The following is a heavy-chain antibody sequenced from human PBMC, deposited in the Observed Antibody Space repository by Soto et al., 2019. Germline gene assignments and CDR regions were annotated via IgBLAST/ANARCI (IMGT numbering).Heavy chain of an antibody. CDR2: ISYDGGLQ. Sequence: QAHLVESGGGVVQPGRSLRLSCADSGFTFTSYGMHWVRQAPGTRLEWVAVISYDGGLQHYADSVKGRFTISRANSKNMVVLQMNSLRAEDTAVYYCVSDRGYGHASVPYSWGQGTLVSVSS. D-gene: IGHD3-10*01. V-gene: IGHV3-30*03. CDR1: GFTFTSYG. CDR3: VSDRGYGHASVPYS. J-gene: IGHJ4*02.